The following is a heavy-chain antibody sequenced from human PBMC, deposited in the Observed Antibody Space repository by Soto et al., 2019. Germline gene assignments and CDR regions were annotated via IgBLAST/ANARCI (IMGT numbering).Heavy chain of an antibody. J-gene: IGHJ6*02. Sequence: GGSLRLSCAASGFTFSRYAMHWARQAPGKGLEWVAVISYDGNYEYYADSVQGQYTISRDNSKNTLYLQMSSLRVEDTAVYYCARDGDYYGSGSYIQFYYGMDVWGQGTTVTVSS. CDR2: ISYDGNYE. CDR1: GFTFSRYA. D-gene: IGHD3-10*01. V-gene: IGHV3-30-3*01. CDR3: ARDGDYYGSGSYIQFYYGMDV.